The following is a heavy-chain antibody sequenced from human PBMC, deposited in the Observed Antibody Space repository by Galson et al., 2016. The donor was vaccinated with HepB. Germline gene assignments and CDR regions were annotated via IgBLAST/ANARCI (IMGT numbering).Heavy chain of an antibody. CDR1: GLTFKNAW. D-gene: IGHD3-22*01. CDR2: IKSKSDGGTT. CDR3: STAGYNVDSRGTETYYDY. Sequence: SLRLSCAASGLTFKNAWMRWVRQAPGKGLQWVGRIKSKSDGGTTDYAAPVKGRFTISRLDSRNTLFLQMNNLKIEDTGVYYCSTAGYNVDSRGTETYYDYWGQGTLVTVSS. V-gene: IGHV3-15*01. J-gene: IGHJ4*02.